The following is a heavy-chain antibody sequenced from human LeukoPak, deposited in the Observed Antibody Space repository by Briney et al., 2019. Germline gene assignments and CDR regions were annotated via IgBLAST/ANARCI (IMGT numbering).Heavy chain of an antibody. CDR3: ARISSSNWYNERGAFDV. Sequence: SETLSLTCTVSGGSITSYYWSWVRQPPGKGLEWIGFVYYTGSTNYSPSLKSRVTISVDTSKNQFSLKLRSVTAADTAVYYCARISSSNWYNERGAFDVWGQGTMVTVSS. D-gene: IGHD6-13*01. CDR2: VYYTGST. V-gene: IGHV4-59*01. CDR1: GGSITSYY. J-gene: IGHJ3*01.